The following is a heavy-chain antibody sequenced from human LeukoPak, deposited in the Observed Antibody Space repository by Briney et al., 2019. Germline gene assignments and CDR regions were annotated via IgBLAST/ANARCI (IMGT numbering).Heavy chain of an antibody. V-gene: IGHV5-51*01. Sequence: GESLKISCQGSGYRFTSYWIGWVRQMPGKGLEWMGIIYPGDSDTRYSPSFQGQVTISADKSISTAYLQWSNLKASDTAMYYCASRYSGYDLGPFDYWGQGTLVTASS. CDR2: IYPGDSDT. J-gene: IGHJ4*02. D-gene: IGHD5-12*01. CDR1: GYRFTSYW. CDR3: ASRYSGYDLGPFDY.